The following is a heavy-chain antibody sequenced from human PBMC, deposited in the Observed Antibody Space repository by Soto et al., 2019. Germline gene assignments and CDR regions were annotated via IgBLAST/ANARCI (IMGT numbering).Heavy chain of an antibody. J-gene: IGHJ4*02. CDR3: ARGPPSYYDSSGYYKYFDY. CDR2: ISAYNGNT. V-gene: IGHV1-18*01. Sequence: ASVKVSCKASGYTFTSYGLSWVRHAPGQGLEWMGWISAYNGNTNYAQKLQGRVTMTTDTSTSTAYMELRSLRSDDTAVYYCARGPPSYYDSSGYYKYFDYWGQGTLVTVSS. CDR1: GYTFTSYG. D-gene: IGHD3-22*01.